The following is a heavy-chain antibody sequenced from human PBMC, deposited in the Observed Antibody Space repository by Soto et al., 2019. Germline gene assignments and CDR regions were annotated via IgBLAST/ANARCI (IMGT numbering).Heavy chain of an antibody. CDR2: ISYDGSNK. D-gene: IGHD2-8*01. Sequence: QVPLVESGGGVVQPGRSLRLSCAASGFTFSSYGMHWVRQAPGMGLEWVTLISYDGSNKYYADSVKGRFTISRDNSKNTLYLQMNSLRAEDTAVYYCAEEMGVGGVYFDYWGQGTLVTVSS. V-gene: IGHV3-30*18. CDR3: AEEMGVGGVYFDY. CDR1: GFTFSSYG. J-gene: IGHJ4*02.